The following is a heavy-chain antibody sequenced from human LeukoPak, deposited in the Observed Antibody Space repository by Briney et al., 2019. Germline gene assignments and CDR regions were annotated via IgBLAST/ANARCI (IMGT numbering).Heavy chain of an antibody. V-gene: IGHV4-34*01. Sequence: SETPSLTCAVYGGSFSGYYWSWIRQPPGKGLEWIGEINHSGSTNYNPSLKSRVTISVDTSKNQFSLKLSSVTAADTAVYYCARAMGCSSTSCFYFDYWGQGTLVTVSS. D-gene: IGHD2-2*01. J-gene: IGHJ4*02. CDR2: INHSGST. CDR3: ARAMGCSSTSCFYFDY. CDR1: GGSFSGYY.